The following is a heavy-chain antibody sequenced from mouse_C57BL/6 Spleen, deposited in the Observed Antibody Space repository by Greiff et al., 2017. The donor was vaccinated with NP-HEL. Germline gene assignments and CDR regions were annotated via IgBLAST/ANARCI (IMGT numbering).Heavy chain of an antibody. D-gene: IGHD3-2*02. CDR2: IYPGSGST. CDR3: ARPDSSGEGFAY. J-gene: IGHJ3*01. V-gene: IGHV1-55*01. CDR1: GYTFTSYW. Sequence: QVQLKESGAELVKPGASVKMSCKASGYTFTSYWITWVKQRPGQGLEWIGDIYPGSGSTNYNEKFKSKATLTVDTSSSTAYMQLSSLTSEDSAVYYCARPDSSGEGFAYWGQGTLVTVSA.